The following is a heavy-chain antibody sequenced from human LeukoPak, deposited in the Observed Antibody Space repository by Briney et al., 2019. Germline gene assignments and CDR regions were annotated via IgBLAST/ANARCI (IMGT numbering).Heavy chain of an antibody. D-gene: IGHD5-12*01. J-gene: IGHJ6*02. CDR1: GHSVSNYA. CDR3: ARLGRVATAGAYTVHSLDV. V-gene: IGHV4-59*08. Sequence: SETLSLTCSVSGHSVSNYAWTWIRQPPGKGLEWTGDMYDSGSTSYSPSLKSRVTISLDTSKNHVTLELTSVTAADTAVYYCARLGRVATAGAYTVHSLDVWGQGTTVTVSS. CDR2: MYDSGST.